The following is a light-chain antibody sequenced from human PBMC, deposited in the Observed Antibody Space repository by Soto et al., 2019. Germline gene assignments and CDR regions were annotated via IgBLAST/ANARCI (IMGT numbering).Light chain of an antibody. CDR3: QQRKNWPLT. V-gene: IGKV3-11*01. CDR1: QSVSTY. J-gene: IGKJ4*01. Sequence: EIVLTQSPATLSLSPGERATLSCRASQSVSTYLAWYQQKPGQPPRLLIYDASTRVTAIPARFSGSGSGTDFTLTISTLEPEDFAVYFCQQRKNWPLTFGGGTKVEVK. CDR2: DAS.